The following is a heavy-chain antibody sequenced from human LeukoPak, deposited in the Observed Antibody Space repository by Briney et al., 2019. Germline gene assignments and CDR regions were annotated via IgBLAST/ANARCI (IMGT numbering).Heavy chain of an antibody. Sequence: SEALSLTCTVSGGSISSYYWSWIRLPPGKGLEWIGYLSKSGNTNYNPSLKSRLTISLDTSNNQFSLRLSSVTAADTAVYFCARDHYRKDTSITTSAFDIWGQGMMVTVSS. CDR2: LSKSGNT. D-gene: IGHD1-20*01. J-gene: IGHJ3*02. V-gene: IGHV4-59*12. CDR1: GGSISSYY. CDR3: ARDHYRKDTSITTSAFDI.